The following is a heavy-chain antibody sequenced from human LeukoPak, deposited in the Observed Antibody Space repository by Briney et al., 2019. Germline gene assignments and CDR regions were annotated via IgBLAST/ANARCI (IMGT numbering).Heavy chain of an antibody. V-gene: IGHV3-48*01. D-gene: IGHD3-22*01. Sequence: PGGSLRLSCAASGFTFSSYSMNWVRQAPGKGLEWVSYISSSSSTIYYADSVKGRFTISRDNAKNSLYLQMNSLRAEDTAVYYCVTYYYDSSGYYLFFGGPPIDYWGQGTLVTVSS. CDR2: ISSSSSTI. CDR1: GFTFSSYS. J-gene: IGHJ4*02. CDR3: VTYYYDSSGYYLFFGGPPIDY.